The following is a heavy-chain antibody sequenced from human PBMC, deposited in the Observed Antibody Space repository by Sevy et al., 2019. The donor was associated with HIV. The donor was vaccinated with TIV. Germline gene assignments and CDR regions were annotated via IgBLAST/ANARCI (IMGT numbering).Heavy chain of an antibody. J-gene: IGHJ5*02. CDR3: TAVGLRYFSGSSSYQGDWFDP. Sequence: ASVKVSCKVSGYTLTKLSIHWVRQAPGKGLEWMGDFDPQYGETIYAQKFQGRLTMTKDTSPDTAFMELSSLTPEDTAVYYCTAVGLRYFSGSSSYQGDWFDPWGQGTLVTVSS. V-gene: IGHV1-24*01. CDR1: GYTLTKLS. CDR2: FDPQYGET. D-gene: IGHD2-15*01.